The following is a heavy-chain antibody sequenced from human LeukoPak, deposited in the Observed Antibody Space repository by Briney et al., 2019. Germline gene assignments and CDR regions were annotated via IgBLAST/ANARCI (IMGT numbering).Heavy chain of an antibody. CDR2: IRQDGSDK. Sequence: GGSLRLSCAASGFTFSACWMSWVRQAPGKGLEWVANIRQDGSDKYYVDSVKGRFTISRDNAKNSLYLQMNSLRAEDTAIYYCARDGGTGIPFDYWGQGTLVTVSS. CDR1: GFTFSACW. V-gene: IGHV3-7*01. CDR3: ARDGGTGIPFDY. J-gene: IGHJ4*02. D-gene: IGHD1-1*01.